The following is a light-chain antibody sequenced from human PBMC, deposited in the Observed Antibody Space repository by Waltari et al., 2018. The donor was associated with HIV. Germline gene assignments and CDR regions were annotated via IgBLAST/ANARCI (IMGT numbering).Light chain of an antibody. J-gene: IGKJ4*01. CDR3: MQALQTPLT. V-gene: IGKV2-28*01. CDR2: LGS. CDR1: QSLLHSNGYNY. Sequence: DIAMTQSPLSLPVTPGEPASIYCRSSQSLLHSNGYNYLDWYLQKPGQSPQLLIYLGSNRASGVSDRFSGSGSGTDFTLKIGRVESDDVGLYYCMQALQTPLTFGGGTKVEIK.